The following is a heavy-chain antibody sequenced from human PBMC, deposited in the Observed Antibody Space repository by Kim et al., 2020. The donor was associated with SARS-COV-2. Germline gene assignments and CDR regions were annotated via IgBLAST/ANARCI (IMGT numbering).Heavy chain of an antibody. J-gene: IGHJ4*02. CDR1: GGSFSGYY. CDR2: INHSGST. CDR3: ARGHHYGDYGY. D-gene: IGHD4-17*01. V-gene: IGHV4-34*01. Sequence: SETLSLTCAVYGGSFSGYYWSWIRQPPGKGLEWIGEINHSGSTNYNPSLKSRVTISVDTSKNQFSLKLSSVTAADTAVYYCARGHHYGDYGYWGQGTLVTVSS.